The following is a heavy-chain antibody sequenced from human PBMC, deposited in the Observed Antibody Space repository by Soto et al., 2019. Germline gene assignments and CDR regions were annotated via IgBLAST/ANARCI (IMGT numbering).Heavy chain of an antibody. D-gene: IGHD6-13*01. J-gene: IGHJ4*02. CDR1: GFTFSSYA. CDR2: ISGSGRST. V-gene: IGHV3-23*01. Sequence: EVQLLESGGGLVQPGGSLRLSCAASGFTFSSYAMSWVRQAPGKGLEWVSAISGSGRSTYYADSVKGRFTISRDNSKNTLYLQMNSLRAEDTPVYYCAKEQKDSSTWSELNYWGQGTLVTVSS. CDR3: AKEQKDSSTWSELNY.